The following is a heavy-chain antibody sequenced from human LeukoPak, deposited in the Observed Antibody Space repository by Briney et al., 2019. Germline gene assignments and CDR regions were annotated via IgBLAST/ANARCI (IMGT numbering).Heavy chain of an antibody. CDR2: IYHSGST. J-gene: IGHJ5*02. CDR3: ARAQLRYFDWLLYPNWFDP. CDR1: GGSISSGGYS. Sequence: PSQTLSLTCAVSGGSISSGGYSWSWIRQPPGKGLEWIGYIYHSGSTYYNPSLKSRVTISVDRSKNQFSLKLSSVTAADTAVYYCARAQLRYFDWLLYPNWFDPWGQGTLVTVSS. D-gene: IGHD3-9*01. V-gene: IGHV4-30-2*01.